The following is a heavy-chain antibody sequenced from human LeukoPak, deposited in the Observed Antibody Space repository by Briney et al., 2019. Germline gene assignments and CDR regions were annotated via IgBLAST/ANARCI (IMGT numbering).Heavy chain of an antibody. J-gene: IGHJ4*02. Sequence: GRSLRFSCAASGFTFSSYAMHWVRQAPGKGLEWVAVISYDGSNKYYADSVKGRFTISRDNAKNSLYLQMNSLRAEDTAFYYCAKATYSTSPGYYFDYWGQGTLVTVSS. CDR3: AKATYSTSPGYYFDY. CDR2: ISYDGSNK. D-gene: IGHD6-6*01. V-gene: IGHV3-30-3*01. CDR1: GFTFSSYA.